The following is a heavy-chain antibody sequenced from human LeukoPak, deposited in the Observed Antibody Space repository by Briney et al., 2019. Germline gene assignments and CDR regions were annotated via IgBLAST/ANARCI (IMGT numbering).Heavy chain of an antibody. Sequence: SQTLSLTCTVSGGSISSGSYYWSWIRQPAGKGLEWIGRIYTSGSTNYNPSLKSRVTISVDTSKNQFSLKLSSVTAADTAVYYCARGATVVVVPAAIRDDAFDIWGQGTMVTVSS. CDR2: IYTSGST. J-gene: IGHJ3*02. CDR3: ARGATVVVVPAAIRDDAFDI. D-gene: IGHD2-2*02. V-gene: IGHV4-61*02. CDR1: GGSISSGSYY.